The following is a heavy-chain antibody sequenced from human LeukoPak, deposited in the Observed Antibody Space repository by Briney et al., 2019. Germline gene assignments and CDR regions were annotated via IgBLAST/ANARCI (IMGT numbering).Heavy chain of an antibody. CDR3: AREYLRMTTVTTSRLSPWVY. CDR2: INPSGGST. CDR1: GYTFTSYY. Sequence: ASVKVSCKASGYTFTSYYMHWVRQAPGQGLEWMGIINPSGGSTSYAQKFQGRVTMTRDTFTSTVYMELSSLRSEDTAVYYCAREYLRMTTVTTSRLSPWVYWGQGTLVTVSS. J-gene: IGHJ4*02. D-gene: IGHD4-17*01. V-gene: IGHV1-46*01.